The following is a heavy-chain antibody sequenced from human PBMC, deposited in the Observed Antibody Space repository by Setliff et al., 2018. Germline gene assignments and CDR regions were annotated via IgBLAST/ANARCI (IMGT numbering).Heavy chain of an antibody. CDR1: GASIRNNYY. D-gene: IGHD3-16*01. J-gene: IGHJ4*02. V-gene: IGHV4-39*01. CDR3: ARLPNYVWGSPVDY. CDR2: IFYNGMA. Sequence: PSETLSLTCAVSGASIRNNYYWGLIRQSPGTGLEWIGSIFYNGMAYYNPSLKSRVTMSVDTSKNQFSLTLSSVTAADTAVYYCARLPNYVWGSPVDYWGQGTLVTVSS.